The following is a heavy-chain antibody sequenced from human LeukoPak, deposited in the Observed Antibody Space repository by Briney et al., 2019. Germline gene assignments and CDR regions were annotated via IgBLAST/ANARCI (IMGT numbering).Heavy chain of an antibody. CDR1: GGSISSGDYY. D-gene: IGHD2-15*01. CDR3: VRDRTLGYYDY. Sequence: SETLSLTCTVSGGSISSGDYYWSWIRQPPGKGLEWIGYIYYSGSTYYNPSLKSRVTISVDTSKNQFSLKLSSVTAADTAVYYCVRDRTLGYYDYWGQGTLVTVSS. J-gene: IGHJ4*02. CDR2: IYYSGST. V-gene: IGHV4-30-4*01.